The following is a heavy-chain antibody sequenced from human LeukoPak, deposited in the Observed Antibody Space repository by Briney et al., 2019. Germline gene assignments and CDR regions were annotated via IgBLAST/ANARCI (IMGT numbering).Heavy chain of an antibody. CDR3: ARDMKLELPASSGHSYGMDV. CDR1: GLTFSSYA. CDR2: ISSSGGTT. V-gene: IGHV3-23*01. J-gene: IGHJ6*02. D-gene: IGHD1-7*01. Sequence: GGSLRLSCAASGLTFSSYAINWVRQAPGKGLEWVSAISSSGGTTYYADSVKGRFTISRDNSKNTLYLQMNSLKAEDTAVYYCARDMKLELPASSGHSYGMDVWGQGTTVTVSS.